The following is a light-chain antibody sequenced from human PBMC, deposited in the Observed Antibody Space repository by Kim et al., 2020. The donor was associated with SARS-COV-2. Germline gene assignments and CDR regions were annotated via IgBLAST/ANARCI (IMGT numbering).Light chain of an antibody. V-gene: IGLV2-14*04. CDR3: SSYTSSNTYV. Sequence: SNTSACTGTSSDVGGHNYVSWYQQHPHQVPEVIIYDVGKRPSGVSNRFSGSKSGNTASLTISGLQAEDEADYYCSSYTSSNTYVFGTGTKVTVL. J-gene: IGLJ1*01. CDR1: SSDVGGHNY. CDR2: DVG.